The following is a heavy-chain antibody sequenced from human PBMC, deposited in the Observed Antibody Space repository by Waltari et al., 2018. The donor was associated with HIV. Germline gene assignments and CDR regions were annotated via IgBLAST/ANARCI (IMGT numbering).Heavy chain of an antibody. J-gene: IGHJ5*02. V-gene: IGHV1-69*12. CDR3: ARDQGYSYGSNNWFDP. CDR2: IIPSVGTA. Sequence: QVQLVQSGAEVKKPGSSVKVSCKASGGTFSSYAISWVRQAPGQGLEWMGGIIPSVGTAKDAQKFQGRVTITADESTSTAYMELSSLRSEDTAVYYCARDQGYSYGSNNWFDPWGQGTLVTVSS. D-gene: IGHD5-18*01. CDR1: GGTFSSYA.